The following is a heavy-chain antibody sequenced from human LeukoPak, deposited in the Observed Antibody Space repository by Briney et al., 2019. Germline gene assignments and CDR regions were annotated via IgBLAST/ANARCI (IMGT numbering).Heavy chain of an antibody. Sequence: PSETLSLTCAVYGGSFSGYYWSWSREPPGKGLEWIGEIKHSGSTNYNPSLKSRVTISVDTSKNQFSLKLSSVTAADTAVYYCARAAPTVWGYWGQGTLVTVSS. CDR1: GGSFSGYY. V-gene: IGHV4-34*01. D-gene: IGHD4-17*01. J-gene: IGHJ4*02. CDR2: IKHSGST. CDR3: ARAAPTVWGY.